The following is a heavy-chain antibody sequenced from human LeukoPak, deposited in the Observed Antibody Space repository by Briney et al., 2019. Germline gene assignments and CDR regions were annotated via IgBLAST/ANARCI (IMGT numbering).Heavy chain of an antibody. V-gene: IGHV1-18*01. D-gene: IGHD3-10*01. CDR3: ATRITMVRGPRAFDI. CDR2: ISAYNGNT. J-gene: IGHJ3*02. Sequence: GASVKVSCKASGYTFTSYGISWVRQPPGQGLEWMGWISAYNGNTNYAQKLQGRVTKTTDTSTSTAYMELRSLRSEDTAVYYCATRITMVRGPRAFDIWGQGTLVTVSS. CDR1: GYTFTSYG.